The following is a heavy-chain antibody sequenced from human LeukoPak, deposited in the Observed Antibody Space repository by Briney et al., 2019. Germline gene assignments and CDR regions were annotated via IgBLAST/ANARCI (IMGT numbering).Heavy chain of an antibody. CDR1: GGSFSGYY. CDR3: ARGHTPGGHYYMDV. CDR2: ISYDGSNK. D-gene: IGHD3-10*01. J-gene: IGHJ6*03. Sequence: LSLTCAVYGGSFSGYYWSWIRQPPGKGLEWVAAISYDGSNKYYADSVKGRFTISRDNSKNTLYLQMNSLRAEDTAVFYCARGHTPGGHYYMDVWGKGTTVTVSS. V-gene: IGHV3-30*16.